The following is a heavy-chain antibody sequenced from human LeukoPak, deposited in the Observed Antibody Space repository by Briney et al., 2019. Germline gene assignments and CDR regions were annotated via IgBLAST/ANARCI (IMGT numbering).Heavy chain of an antibody. Sequence: PGRSLRLSCAASGFTFSSYAMHWVRQAPGKGLEWEAVISYDGSNKYYADSVKGRFTISRDNSKNTLYLQMNSLRAEDTAVYYCARDSPAYCSGGSCFSGGMDVWGQGTTVTVSS. CDR3: ARDSPAYCSGGSCFSGGMDV. CDR2: ISYDGSNK. J-gene: IGHJ6*02. CDR1: GFTFSSYA. V-gene: IGHV3-30-3*01. D-gene: IGHD2-15*01.